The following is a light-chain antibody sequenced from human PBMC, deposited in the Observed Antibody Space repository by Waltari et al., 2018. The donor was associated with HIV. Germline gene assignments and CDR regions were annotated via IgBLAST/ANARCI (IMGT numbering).Light chain of an antibody. CDR2: KTS. CDR1: QNIGDW. Sequence: DVQMTQSPSTLSASVGDRVIITCRANQNIGDWVAWYQQKPGQVLELLIYKTSNLRSGVPWRCRGSGSGAEFTLSISNLQTEDVVTYFWQYYYKFWTFGQGTRV. J-gene: IGKJ1*01. V-gene: IGKV1-5*03. CDR3: QYYYKFWT.